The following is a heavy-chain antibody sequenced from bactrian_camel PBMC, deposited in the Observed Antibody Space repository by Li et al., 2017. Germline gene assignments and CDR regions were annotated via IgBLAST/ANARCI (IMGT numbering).Heavy chain of an antibody. Sequence: VQLVESGGGSVQAGGSLRLPCGTSVSTYSPNSMGWYRQAPGKEREAVAAIGQHGDTSYADSVKGRFTISKDNAKNTLYLQMDNLKPEDTAVYSCAAIEAASELRAELCSQFTYWGQGTQVTVS. J-gene: IGHJ4*01. D-gene: IGHD2*01. CDR1: VSTYSPNS. CDR2: IGQHGDT. CDR3: AAIEAASELRAELCSQFTY. V-gene: IGHV3S53*01.